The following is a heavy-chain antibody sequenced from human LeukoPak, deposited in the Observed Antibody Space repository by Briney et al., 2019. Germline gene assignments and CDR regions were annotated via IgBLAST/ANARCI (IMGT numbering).Heavy chain of an antibody. Sequence: ASVKVSCKASGYTFTGYYMHWVRQAPGQGLEWMGWINPNSGGTNYAQKFQGRVTMTRDTSISTAYMELSRLRSDDTAVYYCARGYYDYVWGSYRQRVYNWFDPWGQGTLVTVSS. V-gene: IGHV1-2*02. J-gene: IGHJ5*02. CDR2: INPNSGGT. CDR3: ARGYYDYVWGSYRQRVYNWFDP. D-gene: IGHD3-16*02. CDR1: GYTFTGYY.